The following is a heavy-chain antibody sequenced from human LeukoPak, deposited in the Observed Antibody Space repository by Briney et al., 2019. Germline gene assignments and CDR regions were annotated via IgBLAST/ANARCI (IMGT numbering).Heavy chain of an antibody. CDR2: IYYSGST. V-gene: IGHV4-39*02. J-gene: IGHJ4*02. CDR3: ARESYYGSGSYNY. D-gene: IGHD3-10*01. Sequence: SETLSLTCTVSGGSISSSSYYWGWLRQPPGKGLEWIGSIYYSGSTYYNPSLKSRVTISVDTSKNQFSLKLSSVTAADTAVYYCARESYYGSGSYNYWGQGTLVTVSS. CDR1: GGSISSSSYY.